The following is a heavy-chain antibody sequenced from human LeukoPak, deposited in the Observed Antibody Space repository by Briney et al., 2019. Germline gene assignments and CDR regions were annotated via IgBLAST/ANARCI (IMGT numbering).Heavy chain of an antibody. CDR3: ARDLGSGFIFTRPNWFDP. CDR1: GGTFSSYT. Sequence: SVKVSCKASGGTFSSYTISWVRQAPGQGLEWMGRIIPILGIANYAQKFQGRVTITADKSTSTAYMELSSLRSEDTAVYYCARDLGSGFIFTRPNWFDPWGQGTLVTASS. J-gene: IGHJ5*02. V-gene: IGHV1-69*04. D-gene: IGHD6-19*01. CDR2: IIPILGIA.